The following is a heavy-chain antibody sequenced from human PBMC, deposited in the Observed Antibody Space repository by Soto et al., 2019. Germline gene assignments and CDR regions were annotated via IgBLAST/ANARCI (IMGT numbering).Heavy chain of an antibody. V-gene: IGHV3-33*01. J-gene: IGHJ6*02. CDR1: GFTFSNYG. CDR2: IWYDGSNE. CDR3: ARDDIPGRAVAIYGMDV. Sequence: WSLRLSCAASGFTFSNYGMHWVRQAPGKGLEWVAVIWYDGSNEYYADSVKGRFTISRDNSKNTLYLQMNSLRAEDTAVYYCARDDIPGRAVAIYGMDVWGQGTTVTVSS. D-gene: IGHD6-19*01.